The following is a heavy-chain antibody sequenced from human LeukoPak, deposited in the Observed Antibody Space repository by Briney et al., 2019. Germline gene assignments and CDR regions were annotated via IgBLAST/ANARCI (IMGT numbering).Heavy chain of an antibody. V-gene: IGHV3-7*01. J-gene: IGHJ1*01. CDR2: IKQDGGET. CDR1: GLTFSRDW. CDR3: ATYSSLNTREFQY. D-gene: IGHD3-22*01. Sequence: GGSLRLSCEASGLTFSRDWMGWVRQAPGKGLEWVANIKQDGGETYYGDSVKGRFIISRDNAKNSLFLQMNRLRAEDTAVYYCATYSSLNTREFQYWGQGTLVTVSP.